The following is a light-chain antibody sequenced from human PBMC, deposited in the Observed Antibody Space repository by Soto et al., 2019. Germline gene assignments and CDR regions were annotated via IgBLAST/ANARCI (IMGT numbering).Light chain of an antibody. CDR2: GAS. V-gene: IGKV3-20*01. CDR3: QQYGSSPMT. J-gene: IGKJ5*01. CDR1: QSVNSGY. Sequence: EIVLTQSPGTLSLSPGERATLSCRASQSVNSGYLVWYQHKRGQAPRLLIYGASSRATGIPDRFSGSGSGADFTLTTSRLEPEDFAVYYCQQYGSSPMTFGQGRRLEIK.